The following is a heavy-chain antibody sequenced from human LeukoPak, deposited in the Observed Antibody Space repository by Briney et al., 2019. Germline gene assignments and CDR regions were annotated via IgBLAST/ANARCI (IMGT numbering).Heavy chain of an antibody. V-gene: IGHV6-1*01. D-gene: IGHD6-19*01. Sequence: SQTLSLTCAISGDSVSSNSAAWNWIRQSPSRGLEWLGRTYYRSKWYNDYAVSVKSRITINPDTSKNQFSLQLNSVTPEDTAVYYCARDSIAVAGMRRYYFDYWGQGTLVTVSS. CDR1: GDSVSSNSAA. J-gene: IGHJ4*02. CDR2: TYYRSKWYN. CDR3: ARDSIAVAGMRRYYFDY.